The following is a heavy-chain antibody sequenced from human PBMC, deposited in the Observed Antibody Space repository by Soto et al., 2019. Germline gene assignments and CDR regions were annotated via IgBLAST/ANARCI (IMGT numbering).Heavy chain of an antibody. CDR1: GYTFTSYG. CDR2: ISAYNGNT. J-gene: IGHJ4*02. V-gene: IGHV1-18*01. CDR3: ARSGWVANPATAHDDY. Sequence: QVQLVQSGAEVKKPGASVKVSCKASGYTFTSYGISWVRQAPGQGLEWMGWISAYNGNTNYAQKLQGRVTMTTDTTTSAAYMGLRSLRSDDTAVYYCARSGWVANPATAHDDYWGQGTLVTVSS. D-gene: IGHD6-19*01.